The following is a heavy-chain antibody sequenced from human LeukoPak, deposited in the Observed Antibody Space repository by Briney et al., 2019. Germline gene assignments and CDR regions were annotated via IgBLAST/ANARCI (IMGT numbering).Heavy chain of an antibody. Sequence: GGSLRLSCAASGFTFSNYWMSWVRQAPGKGLEWVANIKQDGSVIYYMDSVKGRFTISRDNAKNALHLQMNSLRAGDTAVYYCARIGYSSSCFDYWGQGTLVTVSS. J-gene: IGHJ4*02. CDR1: GFTFSNYW. CDR3: ARIGYSSSCFDY. CDR2: IKQDGSVI. D-gene: IGHD6-13*01. V-gene: IGHV3-7*05.